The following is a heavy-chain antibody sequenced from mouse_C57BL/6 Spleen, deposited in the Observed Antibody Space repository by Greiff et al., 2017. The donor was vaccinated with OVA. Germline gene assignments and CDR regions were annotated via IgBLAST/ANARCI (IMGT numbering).Heavy chain of an antibody. Sequence: VQLQQSGPGLVKPSQSLSLTCSVTGYSITSGYYWNWIRQFPGNKLEWMGYISYDGSNNYNPSLKNRISITRDTSKNQFFLKLNSVTTEDTATYYCARDLTDAMDYWGQGTSVTVSS. J-gene: IGHJ4*01. CDR3: ARDLTDAMDY. CDR1: GYSITSGYY. CDR2: ISYDGSN. V-gene: IGHV3-6*01.